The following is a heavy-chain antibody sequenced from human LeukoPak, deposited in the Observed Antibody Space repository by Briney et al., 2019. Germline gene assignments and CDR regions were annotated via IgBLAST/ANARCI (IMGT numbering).Heavy chain of an antibody. CDR3: ARAPGYSYGSYYFDY. J-gene: IGHJ4*02. V-gene: IGHV4-59*01. Sequence: SETLSLTCTVSGGSISSYYWSWIRQPPGKGLEWIGYIYYSGSTNYNPSLKSRVTISVDTSKNQFSLKLSSVTAADTAVYYCARAPGYSYGSYYFDYWGQGTLVTVSS. D-gene: IGHD5-18*01. CDR1: GGSISSYY. CDR2: IYYSGST.